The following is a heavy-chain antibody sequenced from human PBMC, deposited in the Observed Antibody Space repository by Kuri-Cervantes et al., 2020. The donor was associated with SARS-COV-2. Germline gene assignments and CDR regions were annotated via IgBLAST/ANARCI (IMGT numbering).Heavy chain of an antibody. J-gene: IGHJ4*02. Sequence: SVKVSCKVSGGTFSSYAISWVRQAPGQGLEWMGRIIPILGTANYAQKFQGRVTITADKSTSTAYMELSSLRSEDTAVYYCARDFIAAAGIDYWGQGTLVTVSS. D-gene: IGHD6-13*01. CDR1: GGTFSSYA. V-gene: IGHV1-69*04. CDR2: IIPILGTA. CDR3: ARDFIAAAGIDY.